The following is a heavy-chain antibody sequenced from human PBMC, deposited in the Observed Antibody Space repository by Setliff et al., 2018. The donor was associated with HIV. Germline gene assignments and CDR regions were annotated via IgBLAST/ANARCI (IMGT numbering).Heavy chain of an antibody. CDR1: GFTFSSYW. CDR2: IKQDGSEK. V-gene: IGHV3-7*01. CDR3: ARARLRNYYYYMDV. J-gene: IGHJ6*03. Sequence: GSLRLSCAASGFTFSSYWMSWVRQAPGKGLEWVANIKQDGSEKYYVDSVKGRFTISRDNAEYSLHLQMNSLRAEDTAVYYCARARLRNYYYYMDVWAKGTTVTVSS. D-gene: IGHD5-12*01.